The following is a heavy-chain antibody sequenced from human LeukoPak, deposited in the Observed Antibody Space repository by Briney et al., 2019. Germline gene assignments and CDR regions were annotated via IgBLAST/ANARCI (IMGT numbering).Heavy chain of an antibody. V-gene: IGHV1-18*01. CDR3: ARDNYGSGSYYNVWFDP. D-gene: IGHD3-10*01. CDR1: GYTFTSYG. J-gene: IGHJ5*02. CDR2: ISAYNGNT. Sequence: ASVKVSCKASGYTFTSYGISWVRQAPGQGLEWMGWISAYNGNTNYAQKLQGRVTMTTDTPTSTAYMELRSLRSDDTAVYYCARDNYGSGSYYNVWFDPWGQGTLVTVSS.